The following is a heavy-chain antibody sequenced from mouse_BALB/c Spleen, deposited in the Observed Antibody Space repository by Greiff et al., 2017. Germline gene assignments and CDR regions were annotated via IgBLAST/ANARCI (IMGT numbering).Heavy chain of an antibody. J-gene: IGHJ4*01. D-gene: IGHD1-1*01. CDR2: IDPENGDT. CDR1: GFNIKDYY. Sequence: EVQLQQSGAELVRSGASVKLSCTASGFNIKDYYMHWVKQRPEQGLEWIGWIDPENGDTEYAPKFQGKATMTADTSSNTAYRQLSSLTSEDTAVYDCNTPYYGSSYYAMDYWGQGTSVTVSS. CDR3: NTPYYGSSYYAMDY. V-gene: IGHV14-4*02.